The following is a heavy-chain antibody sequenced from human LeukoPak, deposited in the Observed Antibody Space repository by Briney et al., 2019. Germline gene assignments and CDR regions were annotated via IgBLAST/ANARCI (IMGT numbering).Heavy chain of an antibody. CDR1: GGSISSYY. Sequence: SETLSLTCTVSGGSISSYYWSWIRQPPGKGLEWIGYIYYSGSTNYNPSLKSQVTISVDTSKNQFSLKLSSVTAADTAVYYCARGADGGATYYYYYGMDVWGQGTTVTVSS. D-gene: IGHD1-26*01. CDR3: ARGADGGATYYYYYGMDV. V-gene: IGHV4-59*01. CDR2: IYYSGST. J-gene: IGHJ6*02.